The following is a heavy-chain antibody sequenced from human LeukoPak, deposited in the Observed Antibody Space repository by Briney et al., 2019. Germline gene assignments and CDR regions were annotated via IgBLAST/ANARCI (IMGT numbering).Heavy chain of an antibody. J-gene: IGHJ5*02. CDR1: GGSISSGGYY. Sequence: SETLSLTCTASGGSISSGGYYWSWIRQHPGKGLEWIGYIYHSGSTYYNPSLKSRVTISVDTSKNQFSLKLSSVTAADTAVYYCARIYYGDYPHTHWFDPWGQGTLVTVSS. CDR2: IYHSGST. D-gene: IGHD4-17*01. CDR3: ARIYYGDYPHTHWFDP. V-gene: IGHV4-31*03.